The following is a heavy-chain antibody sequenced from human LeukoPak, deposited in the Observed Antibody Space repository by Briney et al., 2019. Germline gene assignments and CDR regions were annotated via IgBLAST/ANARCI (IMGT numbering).Heavy chain of an antibody. J-gene: IGHJ4*02. CDR3: AKTRGVWGWFGEFTIEGVYYFDY. CDR1: GFTLSDHY. V-gene: IGHV3-72*01. D-gene: IGHD3-10*01. CDR2: VRNKANGYRT. Sequence: GGSLRLSCAASGFTLSDHYMDWVRQAPGKGLEWVGRVRNKANGYRTEYAASVEGRFTVSGDASKNSLYLQMNSLRAEDTAVYYCAKTRGVWGWFGEFTIEGVYYFDYWGQGTLVTVSS.